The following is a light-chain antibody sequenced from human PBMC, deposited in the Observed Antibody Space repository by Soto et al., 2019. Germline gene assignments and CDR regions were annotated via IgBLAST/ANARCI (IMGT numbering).Light chain of an antibody. CDR1: QTISIW. J-gene: IGKJ1*01. CDR2: KAS. CDR3: QHYTSSSEA. V-gene: IGKV1-5*03. Sequence: DIQMTHSPSTLSGSVGDRVTITCRSSQTISIWLAWYQQTPGKAPKLLIYKASTLKSGVPSRFSGSGPETAFTLTISSLQPDDLAPYYCQHYTSSSEAFGQGTKV.